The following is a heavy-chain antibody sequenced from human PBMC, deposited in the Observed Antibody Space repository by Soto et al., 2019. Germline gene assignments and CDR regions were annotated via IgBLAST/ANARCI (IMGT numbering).Heavy chain of an antibody. CDR1: GFTFSSYG. CDR3: ATKERNSAGESDWYFDL. V-gene: IGHV3-33*01. D-gene: IGHD4-4*01. CDR2: IWYDGSNK. J-gene: IGHJ2*01. Sequence: QVQLVESGGGVVQPGRSLRLSCAASGFTFSSYGMHWVRQAPGKGLEWVAVIWYDGSNKYYADSVKGRFTISRDNSKNTLYLQMNSLRAEDTAVYYCATKERNSAGESDWYFDLWGRGTLVTVSS.